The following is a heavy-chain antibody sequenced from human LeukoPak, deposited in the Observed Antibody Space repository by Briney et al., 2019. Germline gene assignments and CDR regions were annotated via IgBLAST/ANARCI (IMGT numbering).Heavy chain of an antibody. Sequence: SSETLSLTCTVSGGSISSYYWSWIRQPPGKRLEWIGYIYYSGSTNYNPSLKSRVTISVDTSKNQFSLKLSSVTAADTAVYYCARETEYYYDSSGFWILDYWGQGTLVTVSS. CDR1: GGSISSYY. J-gene: IGHJ4*02. CDR2: IYYSGST. V-gene: IGHV4-59*01. CDR3: ARETEYYYDSSGFWILDY. D-gene: IGHD3-22*01.